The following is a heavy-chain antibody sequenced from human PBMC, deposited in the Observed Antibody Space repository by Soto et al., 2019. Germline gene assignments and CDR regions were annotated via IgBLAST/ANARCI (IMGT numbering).Heavy chain of an antibody. CDR1: GFTFNTYA. D-gene: IGHD2-2*01. J-gene: IGHJ6*02. CDR2: ISGNGGTT. Sequence: GGSLRLSCSASGFTFNTYAMHWVRQAPGKGLEYVSAISGNGGTTYYADSVKGRFTISRDNSKNTLYLQMSSLGAEDMAVYYCARAYCISTSCPSLGMDVWGQGTTVTVSS. CDR3: ARAYCISTSCPSLGMDV. V-gene: IGHV3-64D*06.